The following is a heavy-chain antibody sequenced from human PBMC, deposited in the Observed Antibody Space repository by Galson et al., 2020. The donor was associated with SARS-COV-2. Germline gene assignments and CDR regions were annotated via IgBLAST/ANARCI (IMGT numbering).Heavy chain of an antibody. V-gene: IGHV4-59*01. CDR2: IYYSGST. D-gene: IGHD3-9*01. CDR3: ARGLPSYYDSVTGSWLNYYYYDMDV. J-gene: IGHJ6*03. CDR1: GGSISSYY. Sequence: SETLSLTCTVYGGSISSYYWSWIRQPPGKGLEWIGYIYYSGSTNYNPSLKSRVTISVDTSKNQFSLKLSSVTAADTAVYYCARGLPSYYDSVTGSWLNYYYYDMDVWGKGTTVTVSS.